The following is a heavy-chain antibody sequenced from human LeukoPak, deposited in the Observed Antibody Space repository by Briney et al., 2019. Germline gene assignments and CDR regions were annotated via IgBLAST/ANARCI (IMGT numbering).Heavy chain of an antibody. CDR3: ARSTAGIAAAGTKKAAFDI. J-gene: IGHJ3*02. D-gene: IGHD6-13*01. Sequence: ASVKVSCKASGGTFSSYAISWVRQAPGQGLEWMGRIIPILGIANYAQKFQGRVTITADKSTSTAYMELSSLRSEDTAAYYCARSTAGIAAAGTKKAAFDIWGQGTMVTVSS. CDR2: IIPILGIA. CDR1: GGTFSSYA. V-gene: IGHV1-69*04.